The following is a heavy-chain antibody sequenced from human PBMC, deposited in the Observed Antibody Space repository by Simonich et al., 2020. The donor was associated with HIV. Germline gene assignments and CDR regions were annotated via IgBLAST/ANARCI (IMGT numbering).Heavy chain of an antibody. J-gene: IGHJ1*01. Sequence: VQLQQWGAGLLKPSETLSLTCAVYGGSFSGYYWSWIRQPPGKGLEWIGENNHSGSTNYNPTVKSRVTISVDTSKNQFSLKLSSVTAADTAVYYCARLTASGLGEYFQHWGQGTLVTVSS. CDR1: GGSFSGYY. CDR2: NNHSGST. CDR3: ARLTASGLGEYFQH. D-gene: IGHD1-26*01. V-gene: IGHV4-34*01.